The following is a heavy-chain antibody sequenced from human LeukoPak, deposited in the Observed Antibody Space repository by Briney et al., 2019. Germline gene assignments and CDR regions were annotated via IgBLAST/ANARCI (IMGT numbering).Heavy chain of an antibody. D-gene: IGHD6-13*01. Sequence: PSETLSLTCTVSGGSISSYYWSWIRQPPGKGLEWIGYIYYSGSTNYNPSLKSRVTISVDTSKNQFSLKLSSVTAADTAVYYCARLAAAGPLDYYGMDVWGQGTTVTVSS. J-gene: IGHJ6*02. CDR2: IYYSGST. V-gene: IGHV4-59*01. CDR3: ARLAAAGPLDYYGMDV. CDR1: GGSISSYY.